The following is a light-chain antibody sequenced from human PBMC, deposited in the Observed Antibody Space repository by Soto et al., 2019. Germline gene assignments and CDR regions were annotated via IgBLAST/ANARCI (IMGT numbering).Light chain of an antibody. CDR1: SSDVGGYNY. Sequence: QSALTQPASVSWSPGQSITISCTGTSSDVGGYNYVSWYQQHPGKAPKLMIYDVSYRPSGVSNRFSGSKSGNTASLTISGLQAEDEAEYYCSSYTTSSTLNVFGAGTKLTVL. J-gene: IGLJ1*01. CDR2: DVS. V-gene: IGLV2-14*01. CDR3: SSYTTSSTLNV.